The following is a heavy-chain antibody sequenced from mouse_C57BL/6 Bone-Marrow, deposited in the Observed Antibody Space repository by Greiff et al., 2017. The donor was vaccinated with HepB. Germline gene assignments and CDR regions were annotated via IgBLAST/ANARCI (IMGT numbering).Heavy chain of an antibody. CDR3: ARSTMVTTRAWFAY. D-gene: IGHD2-2*01. J-gene: IGHJ4*01. V-gene: IGHV1-69*01. CDR2: IDPSDSYT. CDR1: GYTFTSYW. Sequence: QVQLQQPGAELVMPGASVKLSCKASGYTFTSYWMHWVKQRPGQGLEWIGEIDPSDSYTNYNQKFKGKSTLTVDKSSSTAYMQLSSLTSEDSAVYYCARSTMVTTRAWFAYWGQGTSVTVSS.